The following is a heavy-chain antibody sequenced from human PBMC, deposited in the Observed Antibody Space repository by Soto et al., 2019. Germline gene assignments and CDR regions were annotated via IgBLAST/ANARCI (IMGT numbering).Heavy chain of an antibody. CDR1: GGSITSGGYS. D-gene: IGHD2-21*01. CDR2: IYQSGSA. J-gene: IGHJ6*02. CDR3: DRASPVVIL. Sequence: PSETLSLPCTVSGGSITSGGYSWSWIRQSPGQGLEWIGYIYQSGSAFYNPSLKTRATILVDRSKNQFSLNLTSVTAADAAVYYCDRASPVVILWGQGTKVTVSS. V-gene: IGHV4-30-2*06.